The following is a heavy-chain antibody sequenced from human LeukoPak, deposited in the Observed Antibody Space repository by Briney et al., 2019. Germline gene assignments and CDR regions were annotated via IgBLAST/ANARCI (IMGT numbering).Heavy chain of an antibody. V-gene: IGHV3-23*01. Sequence: GGSLRLSCAASGFTFSSYAMSWVRQAPGKGLEWVSAISGSGGSTYYADSVKGRFTISRDNSKNTLYLQMNSLRAEDTAVYYCAKGRYCSGGSCYFDYWGQGTLVTVSS. CDR3: AKGRYCSGGSCYFDY. J-gene: IGHJ4*02. D-gene: IGHD2-15*01. CDR1: GFTFSSYA. CDR2: ISGSGGST.